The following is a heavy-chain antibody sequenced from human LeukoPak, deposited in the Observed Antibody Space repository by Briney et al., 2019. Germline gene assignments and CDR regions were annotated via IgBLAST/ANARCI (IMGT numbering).Heavy chain of an antibody. V-gene: IGHV3-11*01. Sequence: PGGSLRLSCAASGFIFSDRYMSWIRQTPGKGLEWLSYISGSGRDIYYADSVKGRFTISRDNAKNSLFLQMNSLRAEETAVYYCVRDRARAFEYWGQGTLVTVSS. CDR1: GFIFSDRY. CDR2: ISGSGRDI. J-gene: IGHJ4*02. CDR3: VRDRARAFEY.